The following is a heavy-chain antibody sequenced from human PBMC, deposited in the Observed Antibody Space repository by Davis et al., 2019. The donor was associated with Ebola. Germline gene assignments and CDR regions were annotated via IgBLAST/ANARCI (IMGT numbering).Heavy chain of an antibody. CDR2: ISYDGSNK. CDR3: AREKSQVLRFLEWLSDYYGMDV. J-gene: IGHJ6*02. CDR1: GFTFSSYG. V-gene: IGHV3-33*05. Sequence: GESLKISCAASGFTFSSYGMHWVRQAPGKGLEWVAVISYDGSNKYYADSVKGRFTISRDNSKNTLYLQMNSLRAEDTAVYYCAREKSQVLRFLEWLSDYYGMDVWGQGTTVTVSS. D-gene: IGHD3-3*01.